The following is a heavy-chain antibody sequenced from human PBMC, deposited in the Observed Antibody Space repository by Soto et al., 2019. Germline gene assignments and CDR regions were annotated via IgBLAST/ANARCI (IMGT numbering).Heavy chain of an antibody. V-gene: IGHV1-3*05. CDR1: GYTFTGYA. CDR2: INAGTGNT. J-gene: IGHJ4*02. CDR3: ARAVAVAADFDY. D-gene: IGHD6-19*01. Sequence: QVQVVQSGAEEKKPGASVKVSCTASGYTFTGYAMHWVRQAPGQRLEWMGWINAGTGNTKYSQKFQGRVTIPRDTSASTAYMELSSLRSEDTAVYYCARAVAVAADFDYWGQGTLVTVSS.